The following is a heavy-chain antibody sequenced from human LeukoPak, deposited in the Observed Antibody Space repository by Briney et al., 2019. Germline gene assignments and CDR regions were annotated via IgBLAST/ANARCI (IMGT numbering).Heavy chain of an antibody. Sequence: GGSLRLSCAASRFAFSSYAMSWVRQAPGKGLEWVSAISGSGGSTYYADSVKGRFTISRDNSKNTLYLQMNSLRAEDTAVYYCAKVRGGVPAAQYVDYWGQGTLVTVSS. D-gene: IGHD2-2*01. J-gene: IGHJ4*02. CDR3: AKVRGGVPAAQYVDY. CDR2: ISGSGGST. V-gene: IGHV3-23*01. CDR1: RFAFSSYA.